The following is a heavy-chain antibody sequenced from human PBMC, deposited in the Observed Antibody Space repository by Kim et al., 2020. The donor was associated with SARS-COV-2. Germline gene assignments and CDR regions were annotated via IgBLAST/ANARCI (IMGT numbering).Heavy chain of an antibody. CDR3: AKDDSGWYYYYGMDV. CDR2: ISWNSGSI. D-gene: IGHD6-19*01. V-gene: IGHV3-9*01. Sequence: GGSLRLSCAASGFTFDDYAMHWVRQDPGKGLEWVSGISWNSGSIGYADSVKGRFTISRDNAKNSLYLQMNSLRAEDTALYYCAKDDSGWYYYYGMDVWGQGTTVTVSS. CDR1: GFTFDDYA. J-gene: IGHJ6*02.